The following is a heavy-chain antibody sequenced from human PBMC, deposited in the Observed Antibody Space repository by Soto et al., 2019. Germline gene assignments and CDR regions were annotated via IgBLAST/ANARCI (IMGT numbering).Heavy chain of an antibody. CDR3: ARERPDGARLDP. V-gene: IGHV4-30-4*01. D-gene: IGHD6-6*01. CDR1: GGSISSGDYY. CDR2: IYHSGST. J-gene: IGHJ5*02. Sequence: KSSETLSLTCIVSGGSISSGDYYWSWIRQPPGKGLEWIGYIYHSGSTYYNPSLKSRVTISVDTSKNQFSLKLSSVTAADTAVYYCARERPDGARLDPWGQGTLVTVSS.